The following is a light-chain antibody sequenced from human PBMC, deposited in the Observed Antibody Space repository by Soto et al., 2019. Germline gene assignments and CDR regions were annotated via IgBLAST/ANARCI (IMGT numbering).Light chain of an antibody. CDR1: SSAVGTYNY. J-gene: IGLJ1*01. CDR2: DVS. V-gene: IGLV2-14*03. CDR3: SSFTSTYTYV. Sequence: QSVLTQSASVSGSPGQSITISCTGTSSAVGTYNYVSWYQQHPGRAPKLLIYDVSNRPSGVSNRFSGSKSGNTASLTISGLQAEDEADYYCSSFTSTYTYVFGTGTKVTVL.